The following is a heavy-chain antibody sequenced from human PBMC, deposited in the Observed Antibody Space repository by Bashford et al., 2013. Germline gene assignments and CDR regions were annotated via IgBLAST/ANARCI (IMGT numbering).Heavy chain of an antibody. D-gene: IGHD4-23*01. CDR1: GGSISSYY. Sequence: SETLSLTCTVSGGSISSYYWSWIRQPPGKGLEWIGYIYYSGSTNYNPSLKSRVTISVDTSKNQFSLKLSSVTAADTAVYYCARADYGGDFDYWGQGTLVTVSS. J-gene: IGHJ4*02. CDR3: ARADYGGDFDY. CDR2: IYYSGST. V-gene: IGHV4-59*08.